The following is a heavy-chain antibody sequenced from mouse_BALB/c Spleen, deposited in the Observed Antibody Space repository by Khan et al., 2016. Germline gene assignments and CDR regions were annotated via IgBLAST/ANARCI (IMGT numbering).Heavy chain of an antibody. V-gene: IGHV1-7*01. Sequence: QVQLQQSGAELAKPGASVKMSCKASGYTFTSYWMHWVKQRPEQGLEWIGYINPSTDYTEYNQKFKDKATLTADKSSSTAYMQLTSLTSEDSAVYYCTNHGSSSAWFTYWGQGTLVPVSA. CDR2: INPSTDYT. CDR1: GYTFTSYW. D-gene: IGHD1-1*01. CDR3: TNHGSSSAWFTY. J-gene: IGHJ3*01.